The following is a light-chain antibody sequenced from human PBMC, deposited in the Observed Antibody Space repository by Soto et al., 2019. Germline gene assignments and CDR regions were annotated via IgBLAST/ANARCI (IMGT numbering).Light chain of an antibody. CDR3: QQSYSTPYT. J-gene: IGKJ2*01. CDR1: QTITNY. V-gene: IGKV1-39*01. CDR2: AAS. Sequence: DIQMTQSPSSLSASVGDRVTITCRASQTITNYLNWYQHRPGKGPMLLIFAASSLQSGVPSRFSGSGSGTEFTLFISSLQPEYFASYYCQQSYSTPYTFGQGAKLEIK.